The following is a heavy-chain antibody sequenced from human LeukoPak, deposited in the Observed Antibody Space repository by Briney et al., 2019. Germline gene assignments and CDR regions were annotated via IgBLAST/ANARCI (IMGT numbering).Heavy chain of an antibody. D-gene: IGHD3-10*01. Sequence: PSETLSLTCTVSGGSISGYYWGWIRQPPGKGLEWIGSIYYSGTPYYNPSLETRLTISADTSKSHFSLKLSSVTAADTAVCYCARRGVAAAATNFDYWGQGTLVTVSS. CDR3: ARRGVAAAATNFDY. J-gene: IGHJ4*02. CDR1: GGSISGYY. V-gene: IGHV4-39*02. CDR2: IYYSGTP.